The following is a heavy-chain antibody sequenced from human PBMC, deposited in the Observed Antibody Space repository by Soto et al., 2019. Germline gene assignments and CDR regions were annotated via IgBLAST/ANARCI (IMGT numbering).Heavy chain of an antibody. J-gene: IGHJ4*02. D-gene: IGHD6-25*01. CDR2: INSDWSFR. V-gene: IGHV3-74*01. CDR3: ARGPDAAAGVDY. CDR1: GFTFSSFW. Sequence: PGGSLRLSCAASGFTFSSFWMHWVRQAPGKGLEWVSRINSDWSFRNYADSVKGRFTISRDNAMNTLYLHMNSLRSEDTAVYYCARGPDAAAGVDYWGQGTLVTVSS.